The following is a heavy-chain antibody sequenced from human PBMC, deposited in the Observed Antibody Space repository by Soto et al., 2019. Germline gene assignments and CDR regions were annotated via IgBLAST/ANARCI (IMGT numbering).Heavy chain of an antibody. J-gene: IGHJ3*02. D-gene: IGHD3-22*01. V-gene: IGHV1-18*04. CDR2: ISGYNGNT. CDR1: GYTFTTYG. CDR3: ARGDYYDSSSAFDI. Sequence: ASVKVSCKXSGYTFTTYGINWVRQAPGQGLEWMGWISGYNGNTKSAQKFQGRVTVTTDTSTTTSYMELRSLTSDDTAVYYCARGDYYDSSSAFDIWGQGTMVTVSS.